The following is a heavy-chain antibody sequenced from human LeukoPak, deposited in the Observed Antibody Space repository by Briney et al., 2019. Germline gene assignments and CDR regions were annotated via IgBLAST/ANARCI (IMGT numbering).Heavy chain of an antibody. D-gene: IGHD3-10*01. J-gene: IGHJ5*02. Sequence: SVKVSCKTSGYTFTNYYIHWVRQAPGQGLEWMGRIIPIFGTANYAQKFQGRVTITTDESTSTAYMELSSLRSEDTAVYYCARGPNITSYYGSGSYYKPTYNWFDPWGQGTLVTVSS. V-gene: IGHV1-69*05. CDR1: GYTFTNYY. CDR2: IIPIFGTA. CDR3: ARGPNITSYYGSGSYYKPTYNWFDP.